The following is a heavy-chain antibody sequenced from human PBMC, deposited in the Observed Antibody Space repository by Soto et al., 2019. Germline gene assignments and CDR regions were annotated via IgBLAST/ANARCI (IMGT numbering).Heavy chain of an antibody. CDR2: IFPGDSDT. V-gene: IGHV5-51*01. D-gene: IGHD6-13*01. CDR1: GYTFTSYW. J-gene: IGHJ4*02. CDR3: ARRAYSTEDLDY. Sequence: PGESLKLSCEGSGYTFTSYWIAWVRQMPGKGLEWMGIIFPGDSDTRYTPSFQGQVTISADKSIRTAYLQWSSLKASDTALYYCARRAYSTEDLDYWGQGTLVTVSS.